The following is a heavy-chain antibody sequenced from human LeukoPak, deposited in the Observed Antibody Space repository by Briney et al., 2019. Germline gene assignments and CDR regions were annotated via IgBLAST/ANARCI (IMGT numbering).Heavy chain of an antibody. J-gene: IGHJ4*02. D-gene: IGHD3-22*01. CDR2: INPNSSGT. CDR1: GYTFTGYY. V-gene: IGHV1-2*02. Sequence: ASVKVSCKASGYTFTGYYMHWVRQAPEQGLEWMGWINPNSSGTNYAQKFQGRVTMTRDTSISTAYMELSRLRSDDTAVYYCARVDGTGNYYDSSGYLGIDYWGQGTLVTVSS. CDR3: ARVDGTGNYYDSSGYLGIDY.